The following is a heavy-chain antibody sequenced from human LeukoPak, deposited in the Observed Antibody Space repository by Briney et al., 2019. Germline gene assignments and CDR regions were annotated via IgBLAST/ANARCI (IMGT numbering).Heavy chain of an antibody. Sequence: GGSLRLSCAASGFTFSSYWMHWVRQAPGKGLVWVSRINSDGSSTNYVDSVKGRFTISRDNAKNTLHLQMNSLRAEDTAVYYCARSVRGLYYFDYWGQGTLVTVSS. V-gene: IGHV3-74*01. J-gene: IGHJ4*02. CDR3: ARSVRGLYYFDY. CDR2: INSDGSST. CDR1: GFTFSSYW. D-gene: IGHD3-10*01.